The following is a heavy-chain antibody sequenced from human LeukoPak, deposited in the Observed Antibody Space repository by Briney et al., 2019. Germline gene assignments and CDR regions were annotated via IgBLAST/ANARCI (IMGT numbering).Heavy chain of an antibody. D-gene: IGHD3-10*01. CDR3: ARTGYYGSGSYSDY. V-gene: IGHV3-20*04. CDR1: GFTVSSNY. Sequence: GGSLRLSCAASGFTVSSNYMTWVRQAPGKGLEWVSGINWNGGSTGYADSVKGRFTISRDNTKNSLYLQMNSLRAEDTASYYCARTGYYGSGSYSDYWGQGTLVTVSS. CDR2: INWNGGST. J-gene: IGHJ4*02.